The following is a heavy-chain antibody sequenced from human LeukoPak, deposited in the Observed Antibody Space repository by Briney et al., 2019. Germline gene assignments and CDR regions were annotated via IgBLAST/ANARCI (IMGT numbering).Heavy chain of an antibody. CDR3: AKDLYGSGWTPDY. V-gene: IGHV3-30*02. J-gene: IGHJ4*01. Sequence: GGSLRLSCAASGFTFSSYGIHWVRQAPGKGLEWVAFIRFDGSVKYYADSVKGRFTISRDNSKNTLYLQMNNVRAEDTAVHYCAKDLYGSGWTPDYWGHGTLLTVSS. CDR1: GFTFSSYG. D-gene: IGHD6-19*01. CDR2: IRFDGSVK.